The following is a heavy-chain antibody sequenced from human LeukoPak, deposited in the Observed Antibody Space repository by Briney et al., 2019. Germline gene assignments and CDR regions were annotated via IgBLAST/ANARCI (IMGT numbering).Heavy chain of an antibody. CDR2: ISPSGLRT. Sequence: GGSLRLSCAASGFAFSTYAVNWVRHAPGEGLEWGSGISPSGLRTFYADSVKGRFTISRNNSKNTLYLQLNSLRAEDTAVYYCAKNPSGSGSFHFDYWGQGTLVTVSS. D-gene: IGHD3-10*01. J-gene: IGHJ4*02. V-gene: IGHV3-23*01. CDR3: AKNPSGSGSFHFDY. CDR1: GFAFSTYA.